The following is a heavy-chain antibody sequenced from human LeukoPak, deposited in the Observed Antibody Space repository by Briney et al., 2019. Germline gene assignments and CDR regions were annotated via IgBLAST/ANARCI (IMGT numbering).Heavy chain of an antibody. V-gene: IGHV4-39*01. J-gene: IGHJ5*02. CDR2: IYYSGNT. D-gene: IGHD3-10*01. CDR3: ARHFGLYCFDT. Sequence: SETLSLTCTVSGGSISRSSYYWGWIRQPPGKGLEWIGSIYYSGNTYYNPSLKSRVTISVDPSKNQFSLKLSSVTAADTAVYYCARHFGLYCFDTWGQGTLVTVSS. CDR1: GGSISRSSYY.